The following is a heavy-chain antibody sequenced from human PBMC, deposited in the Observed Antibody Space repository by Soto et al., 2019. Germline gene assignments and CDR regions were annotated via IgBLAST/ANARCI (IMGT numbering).Heavy chain of an antibody. D-gene: IGHD1-26*01. CDR3: ARDGGIVGATTAPFDI. J-gene: IGHJ3*02. Sequence: SETLSLTCTVSGASISSSDYYWGWVRQTPGKGLDWIGNIYYSGTTYYNPSLKSRVTISVDTSKNQFSLKLNSVTAADTAVYYCARDGGIVGATTAPFDIWGQGTMVTVSS. V-gene: IGHV4-39*07. CDR2: IYYSGTT. CDR1: GASISSSDYY.